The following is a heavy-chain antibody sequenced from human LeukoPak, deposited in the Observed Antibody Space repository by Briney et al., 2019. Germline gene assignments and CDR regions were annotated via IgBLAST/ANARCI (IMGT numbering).Heavy chain of an antibody. V-gene: IGHV3-30*02. CDR2: IRYDGSDK. CDR1: GFTFSSYG. D-gene: IGHD1-26*01. J-gene: IGHJ6*03. Sequence: GGSLRLSCAASGFTFSSYGMHWVRQAPGKGLEWVAFIRYDGSDKYYADSVKGRFTISRDNAKNSLYLQMNSLRAEDTAVYYCARDREGAYYYYMDVWGKGTTVTISS. CDR3: ARDREGAYYYYMDV.